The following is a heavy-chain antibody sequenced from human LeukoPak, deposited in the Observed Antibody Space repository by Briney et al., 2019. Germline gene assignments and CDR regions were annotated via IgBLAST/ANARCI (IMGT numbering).Heavy chain of an antibody. CDR1: GFTFSSYG. V-gene: IGHV3-33*06. Sequence: PGGSLRLSCAASGFTFSSYGMHWVRQAPGKGLEWVAVIWYDGSNKYYADSVKGRFTISRDNSKNTLYLQMNSLRAKDTAVYYCAKGAGKDSSWFDYWGQGTLVTVSS. CDR3: AKGAGKDSSWFDY. J-gene: IGHJ4*02. D-gene: IGHD6-13*01. CDR2: IWYDGSNK.